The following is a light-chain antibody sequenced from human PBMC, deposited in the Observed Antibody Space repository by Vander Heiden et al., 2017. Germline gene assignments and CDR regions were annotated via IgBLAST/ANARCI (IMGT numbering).Light chain of an antibody. Sequence: DIVMTQSPLSLPVTPGEPASISCRSSQSLLHSNGYNYLDWYLQKPGQSPQLLIYLGSNRASGVPDRFSGIGSGTDFTLKISRVEAKDVGVYYCMQALQTLLTFGGGTKVEIK. CDR2: LGS. CDR3: MQALQTLLT. V-gene: IGKV2-28*01. J-gene: IGKJ4*01. CDR1: QSLLHSNGYNY.